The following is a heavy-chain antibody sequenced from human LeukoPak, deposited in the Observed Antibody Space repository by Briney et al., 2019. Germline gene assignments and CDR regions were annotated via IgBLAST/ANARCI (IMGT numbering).Heavy chain of an antibody. CDR3: TSLFSPN. Sequence: GGSLRLSCAASGFIFIDYWMSWVRQAPEKGLEWVANIKQDGSQELYADSVKGRFTISRDNAKNSLYLQMDRLTPADTGVYYCTSLFSPNWGQGTLVTVSS. V-gene: IGHV3-7*01. J-gene: IGHJ4*02. CDR2: IKQDGSQE. CDR1: GFIFIDYW.